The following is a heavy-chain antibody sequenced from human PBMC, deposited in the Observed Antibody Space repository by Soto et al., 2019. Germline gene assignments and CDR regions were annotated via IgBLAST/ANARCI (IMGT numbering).Heavy chain of an antibody. CDR1: GFTFSSYG. CDR3: AKGGKWLAY. V-gene: IGHV3-30*18. J-gene: IGHJ4*02. CDR2: ISYDGSNK. Sequence: QVQLVESGGGVVQPGRSLRLSCAASGFTFSSYGMHWVRQAPGKGLEWVAVISYDGSNKYYADSVKGRFTISRDNSKNTLYLQMNSLRAEDTAVYYCAKGGKWLAYRGQGTLVTVSS. D-gene: IGHD6-19*01.